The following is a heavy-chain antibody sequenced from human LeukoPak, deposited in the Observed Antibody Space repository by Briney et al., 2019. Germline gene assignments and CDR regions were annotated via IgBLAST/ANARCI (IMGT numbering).Heavy chain of an antibody. V-gene: IGHV3-74*01. CDR2: INRDGSST. CDR3: AREGPTVTTHMDV. Sequence: GGSLRLSCAASGFTFSSYWMQWVGQAPGKGLVWVSRINRDGSSTSYADSVQGRFTISRDNAKNTLYLQMNSLRAEDTAVYYCAREGPTVTTHMDVWGKGTTVTVSS. D-gene: IGHD4-17*01. J-gene: IGHJ6*03. CDR1: GFTFSSYW.